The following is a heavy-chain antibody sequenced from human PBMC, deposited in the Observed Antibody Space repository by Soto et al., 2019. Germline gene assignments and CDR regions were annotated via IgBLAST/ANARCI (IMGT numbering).Heavy chain of an antibody. J-gene: IGHJ4*02. D-gene: IGHD3-10*01. CDR2: IDHSGST. CDR1: GGSFSGYF. CDR3: ARGRHFYGIDY. Sequence: TLETLSLTCAVFGGSFSGYFWSWVRQPPGRGLDWIGEIDHSGSTNYNPSLKSRVTISVDTSKNQFSLKLSSVTAADTAVYYCARGRHFYGIDYWGQGVLVTVSS. V-gene: IGHV4-34*01.